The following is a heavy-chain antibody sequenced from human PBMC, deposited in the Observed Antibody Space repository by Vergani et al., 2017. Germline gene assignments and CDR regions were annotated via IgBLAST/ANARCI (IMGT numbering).Heavy chain of an antibody. CDR2: ISWNSGAV. Sequence: EVLLLESGGGLVQPGGSLRLSCAASGFTFSDYAMTWVRQAPGKGLEWVSGISWNSGAVDYADSVRGRFTISRDNAKNSLFLEMNSLRFEDTAVYFCTKGSVYYHDSAGHGYDPYTGFDLWGQGTLVTVSS. D-gene: IGHD5-12*01. CDR3: TKGSVYYHDSAGHGYDPYTGFDL. CDR1: GFTFSDYA. J-gene: IGHJ3*01. V-gene: IGHV3-9*01.